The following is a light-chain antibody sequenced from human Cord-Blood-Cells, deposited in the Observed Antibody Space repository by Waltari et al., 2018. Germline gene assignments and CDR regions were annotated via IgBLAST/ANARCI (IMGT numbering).Light chain of an antibody. CDR2: DVS. J-gene: IGLJ1*01. CDR1: SSDVGGYNY. Sequence: QSALTQPASVSGSPGQSITISCTGTSSDVGGYNYVSWYQQAPGKAPKRMIYDVSSRPSWVSNRFSGSKSGNTASLTISGLQAEDEADYYCSSYTSSSTYVFGTGTKVTVL. CDR3: SSYTSSSTYV. V-gene: IGLV2-14*01.